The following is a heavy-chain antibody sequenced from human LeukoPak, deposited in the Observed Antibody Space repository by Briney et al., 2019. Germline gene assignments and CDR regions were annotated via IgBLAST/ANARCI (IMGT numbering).Heavy chain of an antibody. V-gene: IGHV1-2*02. J-gene: IGHJ4*02. CDR2: INPNTGAT. CDR1: GYTFTAFH. CDR3: ARGEVDTSGWDCFHF. Sequence: GASVKVSCKASGYTFTAFHMHWVRRAPGQGLERMGWINPNTGATNYPQKFQGRVTMTTDTSISTAYMELSSLRSDDTAFYYCARGEVDTSGWDCFHFWGQGALVTVSS. D-gene: IGHD6-19*01.